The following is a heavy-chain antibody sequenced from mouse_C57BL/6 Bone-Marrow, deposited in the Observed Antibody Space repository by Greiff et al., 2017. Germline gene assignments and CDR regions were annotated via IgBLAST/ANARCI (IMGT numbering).Heavy chain of an antibody. J-gene: IGHJ4*01. Sequence: EVKLQESVAELVRPGASVKLSCTASGFNIKTTYMHWVKQRPEQGLEWIGRIDPANGNTKYAPKFQGKATITADTSSNTAYLQLSSLTSEDTAIYYCAPYAMDYWGQGTSVTGSS. CDR3: APYAMDY. CDR1: GFNIKTTY. CDR2: IDPANGNT. V-gene: IGHV14-3*01.